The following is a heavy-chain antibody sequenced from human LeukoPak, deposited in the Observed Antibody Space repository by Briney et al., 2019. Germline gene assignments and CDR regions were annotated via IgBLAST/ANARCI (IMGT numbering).Heavy chain of an antibody. J-gene: IGHJ5*02. CDR3: AREYEEALAVTGFDP. CDR2: ISPKNGGT. Sequence: PGASVQVSCKSSGYPFTDYYMHWVRQAPGQGLEWMGWISPKNGGTNYAQKFQGRVTMTKDTSISTVYMELSSLRSDDTAIYYCAREYEEALAVTGFDPWGQGTLVTVSS. V-gene: IGHV1-2*02. D-gene: IGHD6-19*01. CDR1: GYPFTDYY.